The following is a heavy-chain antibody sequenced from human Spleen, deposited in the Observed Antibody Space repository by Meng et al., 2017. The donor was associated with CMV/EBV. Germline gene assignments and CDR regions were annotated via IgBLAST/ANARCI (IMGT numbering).Heavy chain of an antibody. J-gene: IGHJ6*02. CDR3: ARYILIEGDHNKMYHYGMDV. CDR1: GFTFSSYAM. D-gene: IGHD3-16*01. CDR2: VYHSGST. V-gene: IGHV4/OR15-8*01. Sequence: ESLKISCAGSGFTFSSYAMSWVRQPPGKGLEWIGDVYHSGSTNYSPSLKSRVTISVDKSKNQFSLKLNSVTAADTAVYYCARYILIEGDHNKMYHYGMDVWGQGTTVTVSS.